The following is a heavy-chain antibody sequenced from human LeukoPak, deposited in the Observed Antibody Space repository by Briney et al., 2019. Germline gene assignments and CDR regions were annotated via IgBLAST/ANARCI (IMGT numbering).Heavy chain of an antibody. CDR1: GGSISSYY. J-gene: IGHJ4*02. V-gene: IGHV4-59*01. CDR2: IYYSGST. Sequence: PSETLSLTCTVSGGSISSYYWSWIRQPPGKGLEWIGYIYYSGSTNYNPSLKSRVTISVDTSKNQFSLKLSSVTAADTAVYYCARGSSWNRFDYWGQGTLVTVSS. D-gene: IGHD1-1*01. CDR3: ARGSSWNRFDY.